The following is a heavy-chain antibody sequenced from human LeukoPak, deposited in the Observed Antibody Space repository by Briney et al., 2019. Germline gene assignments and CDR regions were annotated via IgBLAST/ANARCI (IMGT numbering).Heavy chain of an antibody. CDR1: GFTFSSYG. V-gene: IGHV3-30*18. J-gene: IGHJ3*02. CDR3: AKQGIAAAGTAFDI. CDR2: ISYDGSNK. Sequence: GGPVRLSCAASGFTFSSYGMHWVRQAPGKGLEWVAVISYDGSNKYYADSVKGRFTISRDNSKNTLYLQMNSLRAEDTAVYYCAKQGIAAAGTAFDIWGQGTIDPVSS. D-gene: IGHD6-13*01.